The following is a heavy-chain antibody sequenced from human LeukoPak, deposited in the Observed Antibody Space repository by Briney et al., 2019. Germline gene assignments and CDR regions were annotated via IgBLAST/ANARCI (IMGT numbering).Heavy chain of an antibody. Sequence: GGSLRLSCAASGFTFSNYEMNWVRQAPGKGLEWVSYIRGSGSTIYYADSVKGRFTISRDNAKNSLYLQMNSLRAEDTAVYYCARYSSTWYVAFDYWGQGTLVTVSS. CDR3: ARYSSTWYVAFDY. D-gene: IGHD6-13*01. CDR1: GFTFSNYE. CDR2: IRGSGSTI. V-gene: IGHV3-48*03. J-gene: IGHJ4*02.